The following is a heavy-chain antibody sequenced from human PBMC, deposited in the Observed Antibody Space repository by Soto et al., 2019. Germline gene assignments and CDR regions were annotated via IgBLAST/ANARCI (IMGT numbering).Heavy chain of an antibody. J-gene: IGHJ4*02. CDR2: TNHGSTRPH. V-gene: IGHV6-1*01. Sequence: SQTLSLTCAISGDSVSESSISWNCIRQAPSRGIEWLGRTNHGSTRPHDYAEPARTRITISAATSKNPSYLQLTSTTAAEKAVYYCASDGNWRLDYWGQGALATVSS. CDR3: ASDGNWRLDY. D-gene: IGHD1-1*01. CDR1: GDSVSESSIS.